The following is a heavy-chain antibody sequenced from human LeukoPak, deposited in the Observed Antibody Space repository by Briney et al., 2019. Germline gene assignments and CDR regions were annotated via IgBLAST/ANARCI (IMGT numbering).Heavy chain of an antibody. Sequence: KPGGPLRLSCAASGFTSSNYGMHWVRQAPGKGLEWVSSISSSSSYIYYADSVKGRFTISRDNAKNSLYLQMNSLRAEDTAVYYCARVVRGDYVYYYYYGMDVWGQGTTVTVSS. V-gene: IGHV3-21*01. J-gene: IGHJ6*02. CDR1: GFTSSNYG. D-gene: IGHD4-17*01. CDR2: ISSSSSYI. CDR3: ARVVRGDYVYYYYYGMDV.